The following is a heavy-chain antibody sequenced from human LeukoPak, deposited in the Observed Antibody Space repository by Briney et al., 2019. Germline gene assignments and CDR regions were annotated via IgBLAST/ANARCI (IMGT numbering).Heavy chain of an antibody. V-gene: IGHV3-21*01. J-gene: IGHJ4*02. CDR1: GFTFSSYS. CDR2: ISSSGTYV. Sequence: PGGSLRLSCAASGFTFSSYSMNWVRQAPGKGLEWVSSISSSGTYVYYADSVKGRFTISRDNAKNSLTLQMNSLRAEDTAVYYCARDLKYYDSSGFDYWGQGTLVTVSS. D-gene: IGHD3-22*01. CDR3: ARDLKYYDSSGFDY.